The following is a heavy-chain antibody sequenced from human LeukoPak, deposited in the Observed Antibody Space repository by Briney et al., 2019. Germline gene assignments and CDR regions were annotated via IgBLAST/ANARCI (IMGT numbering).Heavy chain of an antibody. Sequence: SSETLSLTCTVSGGSISSYYWSWIRQPPGKGLEWIGYIYYNGSTNYNPSLKSRVTISVDTSKNQFSLKLSSVTAADTAVYYCARAGWSGSPGAFDYWGQGTLVTVSS. CDR2: IYYNGST. CDR3: ARAGWSGSPGAFDY. D-gene: IGHD1-26*01. CDR1: GGSISSYY. J-gene: IGHJ4*02. V-gene: IGHV4-59*01.